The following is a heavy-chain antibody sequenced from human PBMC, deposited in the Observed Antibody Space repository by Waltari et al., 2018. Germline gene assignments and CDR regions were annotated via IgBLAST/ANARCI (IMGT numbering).Heavy chain of an antibody. J-gene: IGHJ6*02. CDR1: GYTFTSYY. V-gene: IGHV1-46*01. CDR3: AREKRRSHRYYGMDV. Sequence: QVQLVQSGAEVKKPGASVKVSCKASGYTFTSYYMHWVRQAPGQGLEWMGIINPSGGRTSYAQKFQGRVTMTRDTSTSTVYMELSSLRSEDTAVYYWAREKRRSHRYYGMDVWGQGPTVTVSS. CDR2: INPSGGRT. D-gene: IGHD1-20*01.